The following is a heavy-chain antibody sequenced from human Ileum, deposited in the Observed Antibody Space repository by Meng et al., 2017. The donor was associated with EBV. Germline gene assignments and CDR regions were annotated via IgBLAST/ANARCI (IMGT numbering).Heavy chain of an antibody. CDR3: ARNRPRGVATGANWFDP. J-gene: IGHJ5*02. CDR2: ISAYNGNT. V-gene: IGHV1-18*01. D-gene: IGHD5-12*01. Sequence: QVQLVQSGAEVXXXXXPXKVXXXGSGYTFTSYGISWVRQAPGQGLEWMGWISAYNGNTNYAQKLQGRVTMTTDTSTSTAYMELRSLRSDDTAVYYCARNRPRGVATGANWFDPWGQGTLVTVSS. CDR1: GYTFTSYG.